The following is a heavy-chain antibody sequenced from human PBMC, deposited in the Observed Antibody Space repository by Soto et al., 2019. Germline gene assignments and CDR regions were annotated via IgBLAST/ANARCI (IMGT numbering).Heavy chain of an antibody. CDR2: IIPVFGTA. D-gene: IGHD3-3*01. J-gene: IGHJ6*02. CDR3: ARGVVENYYYYYYGMDV. V-gene: IGHV1-69*13. Sequence: PVKVSCKASGGTFSRYTITWVRQAPGQGLEWMGGIIPVFGTANYAQKFQGRVTITADESTSTAYMELSSLRSEDTAVYYCARGVVENYYYYYYGMDVWGQGTTVTSP. CDR1: GGTFSRYT.